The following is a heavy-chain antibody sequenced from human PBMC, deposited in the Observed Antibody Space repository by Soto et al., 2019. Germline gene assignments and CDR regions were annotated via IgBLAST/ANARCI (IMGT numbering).Heavy chain of an antibody. D-gene: IGHD1-26*01. CDR3: AKEGSRQYYYYYGMDV. CDR2: ISGSGGST. CDR1: GFTFSGYA. V-gene: IGHV3-23*01. J-gene: IGHJ6*02. Sequence: GGSLRLSCAASGFTFSGYAMSWVRQPPGKGLEWVSAISGSGGSTYYADSVKGRFTISRDNSKNTLYLQMNSLRAEDTAVYYCAKEGSRQYYYYYGMDVWGQGTTVTVSS.